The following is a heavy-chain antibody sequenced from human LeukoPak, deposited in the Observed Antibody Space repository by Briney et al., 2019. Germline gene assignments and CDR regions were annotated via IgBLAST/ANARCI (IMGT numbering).Heavy chain of an antibody. D-gene: IGHD4-17*01. CDR1: GGSISSYY. Sequence: TSETLSLTCTVSGGSISSYYWSWIRQPPGKGLEWIGYIYYSGSTNYNPSLKSRVTISVDTSKNQFSLKLSSVTAADTAVYYCAIFDYGDYVVDYWGQGTLVTVSS. V-gene: IGHV4-59*01. CDR3: AIFDYGDYVVDY. J-gene: IGHJ4*02. CDR2: IYYSGST.